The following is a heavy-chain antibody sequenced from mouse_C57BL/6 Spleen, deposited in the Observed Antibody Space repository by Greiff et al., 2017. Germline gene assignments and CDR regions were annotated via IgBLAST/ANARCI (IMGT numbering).Heavy chain of an antibody. CDR3: ARASSSFYFDY. CDR1: GYSITSGYY. CDR2: ISYDGSN. V-gene: IGHV3-6*01. D-gene: IGHD1-1*01. J-gene: IGHJ2*01. Sequence: VQLQQSGPGLVKPSQSLSLTCSVTGYSITSGYYWNWIRQFPGNKLEWMGYISYDGSNNYNPSLKNRISITRDTSKNQFFLKLNSVTTEDTATDDCARASSSFYFDYWGQGTTLTVSS.